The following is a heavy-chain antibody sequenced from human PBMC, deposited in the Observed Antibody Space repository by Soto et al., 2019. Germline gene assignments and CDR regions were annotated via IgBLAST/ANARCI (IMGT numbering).Heavy chain of an antibody. D-gene: IGHD3-22*01. J-gene: IGHJ4*02. Sequence: GGSLRLSCTASGFTFSNAWMSWVRQAPGKGLEWIGRIKGESDGGTTDYATPVKGRFSISRDQSKDTLYLHMNSLKTEDTAVYYCTTGLSNGYYNFDYWGQGTPVTVSS. CDR3: TTGLSNGYYNFDY. V-gene: IGHV3-15*01. CDR2: IKGESDGGTT. CDR1: GFTFSNAW.